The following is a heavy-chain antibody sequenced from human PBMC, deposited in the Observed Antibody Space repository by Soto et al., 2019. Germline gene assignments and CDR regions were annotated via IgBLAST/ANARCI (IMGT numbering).Heavy chain of an antibody. CDR1: GFAFSSYW. Sequence: GGSLRLSCAASGFAFSSYWMSWVRQAPWKGLEWVANIKQDGSEKYYVDSVKGRFTISRDNAKNSLYLQMNSLRAEDTAVYYCAIDNWNSIPNADYWCQGTLVTVSS. D-gene: IGHD1-1*01. CDR3: AIDNWNSIPNADY. CDR2: IKQDGSEK. V-gene: IGHV3-7*01. J-gene: IGHJ4*02.